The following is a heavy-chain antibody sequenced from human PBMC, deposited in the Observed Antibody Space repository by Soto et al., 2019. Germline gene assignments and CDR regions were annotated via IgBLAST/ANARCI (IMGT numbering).Heavy chain of an antibody. CDR3: ARDGGDYDILTGPDY. CDR1: GFTFSSYS. V-gene: IGHV3-21*01. D-gene: IGHD3-9*01. Sequence: PGGSLRLSCAASGFTFSSYSMNWVRQAPGKGLEWVSSISSSSSYIYYADSVKGRFTISRDNAKNSLYLQMNSLRAEDTAVYYCARDGGDYDILTGPDYWGQGTLVTVSS. J-gene: IGHJ4*02. CDR2: ISSSSSYI.